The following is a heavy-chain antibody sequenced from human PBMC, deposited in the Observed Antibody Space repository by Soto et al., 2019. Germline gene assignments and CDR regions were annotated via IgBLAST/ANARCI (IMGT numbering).Heavy chain of an antibody. D-gene: IGHD3-3*01. J-gene: IGHJ6*02. CDR1: GFTFSSYA. V-gene: IGHV3-30-3*01. Sequence: QVQLVESGGGVVQPGRSLRLSCAASGFTFSSYAMHWVRQAPGKGLEWVAVISYDGSNKYYADSVKGRFTISRDNSKNTLYMQMNSLRDEDTDVYYCARGGDFWSGSTPYYYYCMDVWGQGTTVTVSS. CDR3: ARGGDFWSGSTPYYYYCMDV. CDR2: ISYDGSNK.